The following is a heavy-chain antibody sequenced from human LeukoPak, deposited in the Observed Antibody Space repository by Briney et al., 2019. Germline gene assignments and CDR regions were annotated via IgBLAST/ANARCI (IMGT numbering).Heavy chain of an antibody. CDR1: GGSVTSGNYY. CDR3: AREPPGY. J-gene: IGHJ4*02. Sequence: SQTLSLTCTVSGGSVTSGNYYWNWIRQPAGKGLEWIGRIYTNGGASYNPSLKIRVTISIDASKNQFSLKLSSVTAADTAVYYCAREPPGYWGQGILVTVSS. CDR2: IYTNGGA. V-gene: IGHV4-61*02.